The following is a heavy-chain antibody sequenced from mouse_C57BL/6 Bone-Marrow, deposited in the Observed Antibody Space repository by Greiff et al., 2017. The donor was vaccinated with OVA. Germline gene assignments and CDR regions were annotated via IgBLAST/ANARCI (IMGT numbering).Heavy chain of an antibody. CDR2: IYPGSGST. CDR1: GYTFTSYW. CDR3: ARGEGPLDY. Sequence: QVHVKQPGAELVKPGASVKMSCKASGYTFTSYWITWVKQRPGQGLEWIGDIYPGSGSTNYNEKFKSKATLTVDTSSSTAYMQLSSLTSEDSAVYYCARGEGPLDYWGQGTTLTVSS. J-gene: IGHJ2*01. V-gene: IGHV1-55*01.